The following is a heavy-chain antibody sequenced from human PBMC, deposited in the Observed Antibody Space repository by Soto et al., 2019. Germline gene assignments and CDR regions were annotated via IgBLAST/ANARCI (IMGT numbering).Heavy chain of an antibody. CDR1: GGTFSSYA. CDR2: IIPIFGTA. V-gene: IGHV1-69*13. Sequence: ASVKVSCKASGGTFSSYAISWVRQAPGQGLEWMGGIIPIFGTANYAQKFQGRVTITADESTSTAYMELSSLRSEDTAVYYCASSPIWPKEYYFDYWGQGTLVTVPS. CDR3: ASSPIWPKEYYFDY. J-gene: IGHJ4*02.